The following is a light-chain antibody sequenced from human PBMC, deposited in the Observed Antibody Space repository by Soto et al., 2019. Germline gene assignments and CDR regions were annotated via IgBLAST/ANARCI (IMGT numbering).Light chain of an antibody. J-gene: IGLJ3*02. CDR1: GSNIGSNS. CDR2: SSN. CDR3: AVWDDGLDAWM. V-gene: IGLV1-44*01. Sequence: QSVLTQSPSASGTPGQRVTMSCSGSGSNIGSNSIIWYQQLPGTVPKLLIYSSNERPLGVPDRFSGSKSGTSASLAISRLQSEDEAHYYCAVWDDGLDAWMFGGGTKVTVL.